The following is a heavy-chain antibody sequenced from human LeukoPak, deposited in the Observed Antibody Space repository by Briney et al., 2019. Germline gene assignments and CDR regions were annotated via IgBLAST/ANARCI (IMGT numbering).Heavy chain of an antibody. D-gene: IGHD4-17*01. V-gene: IGHV1-69*02. J-gene: IGHJ4*02. CDR3: AGGLTVTNDY. CDR1: GGTFSSYT. CDR2: IIPILGIA. Sequence: SVKVSXKASGGTFSSYTISWVRQAPGQGLEWMGRIIPILGIANYAQKFQGRVTITADKSTSTAYMELSSLRSEDTAVYYCAGGLTVTNDYWAREPWSPSPQ.